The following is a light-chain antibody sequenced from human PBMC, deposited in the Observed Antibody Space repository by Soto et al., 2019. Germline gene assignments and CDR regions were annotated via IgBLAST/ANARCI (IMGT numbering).Light chain of an antibody. CDR1: SSNIGSNT. V-gene: IGLV1-44*01. J-gene: IGLJ1*01. CDR3: AAWDDSLNGYV. Sequence: QSVLTQSRSASGTPGQRVTISCSGSSSNIGSNTVKWFLQLPGTAPKLLIYSNNQRPSGVPDRFSGSKSGTSASLAISGLQSEDEADYYCAAWDDSLNGYVFGPGTKLTVL. CDR2: SNN.